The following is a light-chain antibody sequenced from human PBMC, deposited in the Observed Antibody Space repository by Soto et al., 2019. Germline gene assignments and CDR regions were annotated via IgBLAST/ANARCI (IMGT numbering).Light chain of an antibody. J-gene: IGLJ3*02. CDR1: SSDVGGYNY. V-gene: IGLV2-11*01. CDR3: CSYAGSSTLV. Sequence: QSALTQPRSVSRSPGQSVTISCTGTSSDVGGYNYVSWYQQHPGKAPQLMIYDVTKRPSGVPDRFSGSRSGNTASLTISGPQAEEEADYYCCSYAGSSTLVFGGGTQLTVL. CDR2: DVT.